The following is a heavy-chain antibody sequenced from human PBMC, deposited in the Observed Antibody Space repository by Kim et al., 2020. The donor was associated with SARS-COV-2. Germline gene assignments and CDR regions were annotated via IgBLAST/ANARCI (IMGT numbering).Heavy chain of an antibody. D-gene: IGHD3-10*01. J-gene: IGHJ6*02. Sequence: KSRVTISVDTSKNQFSLKLSSVTAADTAVYYCARHCRVKRMCYYYYGMDVWGQGTTVTVSS. V-gene: IGHV4-39*01. CDR3: ARHCRVKRMCYYYYGMDV.